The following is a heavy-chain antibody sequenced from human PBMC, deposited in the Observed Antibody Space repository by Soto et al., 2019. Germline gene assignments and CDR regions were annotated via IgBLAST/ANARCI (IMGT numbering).Heavy chain of an antibody. Sequence: EVQLLESGGGLVQPGGSLRLSCAASGFTFSSYVMSWVRQAPGKGLEWVSAISGSGSGTYYADSVKGRFTISRDNSKNTLYVQMNSLRAEDTAVYYCVTGRSGYDFEYWGQGCLVSFSS. CDR2: ISGSGSGT. J-gene: IGHJ4*02. D-gene: IGHD5-12*01. CDR3: VTGRSGYDFEY. CDR1: GFTFSSYV. V-gene: IGHV3-23*01.